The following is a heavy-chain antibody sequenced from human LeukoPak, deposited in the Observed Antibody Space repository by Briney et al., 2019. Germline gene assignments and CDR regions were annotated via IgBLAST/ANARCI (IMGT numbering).Heavy chain of an antibody. Sequence: GGSLRLSCAASGFTFSSYNMNWVRQAPGKGLEWVSSISSSSYIYYADSVKGRFTISRDNAKNSLYLQMDSLRVEDTAEYYCARDPYSGNYGAYYYYYMDVWGKGTTVTVSS. J-gene: IGHJ6*03. CDR2: ISSSSYI. CDR1: GFTFSSYN. D-gene: IGHD1-26*01. V-gene: IGHV3-21*06. CDR3: ARDPYSGNYGAYYYYYMDV.